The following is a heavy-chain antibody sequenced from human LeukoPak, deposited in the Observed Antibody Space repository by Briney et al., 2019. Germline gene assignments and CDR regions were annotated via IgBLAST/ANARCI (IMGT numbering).Heavy chain of an antibody. CDR1: GGSISGYY. D-gene: IGHD3-3*01. Sequence: SETLSLTCAVYGGSISGYYWSWIRQPPGKGLEWVGEIHYTGATSYSPSLKSRATISIDASKNQFSLKLSSVTAADTAVYYCARVPLSGYKAYYYYMDVWGKGTTVTVSS. CDR3: ARVPLSGYKAYYYYMDV. J-gene: IGHJ6*03. CDR2: IHYTGAT. V-gene: IGHV4-34*01.